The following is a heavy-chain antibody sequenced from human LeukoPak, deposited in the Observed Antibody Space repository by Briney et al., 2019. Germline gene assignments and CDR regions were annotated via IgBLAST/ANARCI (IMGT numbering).Heavy chain of an antibody. V-gene: IGHV4-59*01. Sequence: PSETLSLTCTVSGGSISSYYWSWIRQPPGKGLEWIGYIYYSGSTNYNPSLRSRVTISVDTSKNQFSLKLSSVTAADTAVYYCARVGYSGYGPWSQGTLVTVSS. J-gene: IGHJ5*02. D-gene: IGHD5-12*01. CDR2: IYYSGST. CDR1: GGSISSYY. CDR3: ARVGYSGYGP.